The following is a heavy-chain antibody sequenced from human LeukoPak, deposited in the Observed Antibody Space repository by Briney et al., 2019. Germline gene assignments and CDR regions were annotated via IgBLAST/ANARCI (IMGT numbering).Heavy chain of an antibody. CDR3: GKFTMIVGLPLGNFDY. Sequence: GGSLRLSCAASGFTFSSYGMSWVRQAPGKGLEWVSAISGSGGSTYYADSVKGRFTISRDNSKNTLYLQMNSLRAEDTAVYYCGKFTMIVGLPLGNFDYWGQGTLVTVSS. CDR1: GFTFSSYG. D-gene: IGHD3-22*01. J-gene: IGHJ4*02. CDR2: ISGSGGST. V-gene: IGHV3-23*01.